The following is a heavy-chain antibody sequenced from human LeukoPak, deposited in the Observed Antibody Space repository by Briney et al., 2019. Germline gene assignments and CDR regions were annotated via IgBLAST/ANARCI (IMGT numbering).Heavy chain of an antibody. CDR1: GYSFTSYW. CDR3: ARHPNLNYDFWSGYYTD. V-gene: IGHV5-51*01. CDR2: IYPGDSDT. J-gene: IGHJ4*02. D-gene: IGHD3-3*01. Sequence: GESLKISCKGSGYSFTSYWIGWVRQMPGKGLEWMGIIYPGDSDTRYSPSFQGQVTISADKSISTAYLQWSSLKASDTVMYYCARHPNLNYDFWSGYYTDWGQGTLVTVSS.